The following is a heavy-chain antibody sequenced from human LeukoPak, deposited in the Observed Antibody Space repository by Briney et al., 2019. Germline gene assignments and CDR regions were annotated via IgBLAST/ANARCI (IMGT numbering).Heavy chain of an antibody. D-gene: IGHD4-17*01. Sequence: ASVKVSCKASGYTFTGYHMHWVRQAPGQGLEWMGWINPNSGGTNYAQKFQGRVTMTRDTSISTAYMELSRLRSDDTAVYYCARVATVTTVRAAFDIWGQGTMVTVSS. CDR2: INPNSGGT. CDR3: ARVATVTTVRAAFDI. V-gene: IGHV1-2*02. J-gene: IGHJ3*02. CDR1: GYTFTGYH.